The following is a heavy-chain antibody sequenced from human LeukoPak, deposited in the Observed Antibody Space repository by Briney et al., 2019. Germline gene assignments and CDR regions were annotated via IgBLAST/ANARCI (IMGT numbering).Heavy chain of an antibody. V-gene: IGHV5-51*01. CDR1: GYSFTSYW. D-gene: IGHD6-19*01. CDR3: ARLEASWSGWYFRGVNWFDP. Sequence: GESLKISCKGFGYSFTSYWIGWVRQMPGKGLEWMGIIYPGDSDTRYSPSFQGQVTISADKSISTAYLQWSSLKASDAAMYYCARLEASWSGWYFRGVNWFDPWGQGTLVTVSS. CDR2: IYPGDSDT. J-gene: IGHJ5*02.